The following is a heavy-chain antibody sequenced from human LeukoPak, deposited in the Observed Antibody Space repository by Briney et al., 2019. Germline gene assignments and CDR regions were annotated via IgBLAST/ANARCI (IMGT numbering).Heavy chain of an antibody. CDR1: GYTFTSCG. CDR3: ARVLNRRGGYAPKD. Sequence: ASVKVSCKASGYTFTSCGISWVRQAPGQGLEWMGWISAYNGNTNYAQKLQGRVTMTTDTSTSTAYMELRSLRSDDTAVYYCARVLNRRGGYAPKDWGQGTLVTVSS. J-gene: IGHJ4*02. D-gene: IGHD5-12*01. CDR2: ISAYNGNT. V-gene: IGHV1-18*01.